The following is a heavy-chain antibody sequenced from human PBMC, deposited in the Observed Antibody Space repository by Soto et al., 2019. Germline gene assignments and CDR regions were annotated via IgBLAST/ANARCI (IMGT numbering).Heavy chain of an antibody. V-gene: IGHV1-69*13. CDR1: GGTFSSYA. J-gene: IGHJ4*02. D-gene: IGHD3-22*01. Sequence: GASVKVSCKASGGTFSSYAISWVRQAPGQGLEWMGGIIPIFGTANYAQKFQGRVTITADESTSTAYMELSSLRSEDTAVYYCARGMVRHYYDSSGYSFNYWGQGTLVTVSS. CDR3: ARGMVRHYYDSSGYSFNY. CDR2: IIPIFGTA.